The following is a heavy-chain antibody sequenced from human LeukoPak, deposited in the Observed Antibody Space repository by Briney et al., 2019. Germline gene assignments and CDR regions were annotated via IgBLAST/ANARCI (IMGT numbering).Heavy chain of an antibody. V-gene: IGHV3-7*01. J-gene: IGHJ4*02. Sequence: GGSLRLSRAASGFTFSNYWMSWVRQAPGKGLEWVANIKEDGSEKYYVDSVKGRFTISRDDARNSLYLQMNSLRAEDPAVYYCASGRQLGYWGQGTLVTVSS. CDR1: GFTFSNYW. CDR3: ASGRQLGY. D-gene: IGHD6-13*01. CDR2: IKEDGSEK.